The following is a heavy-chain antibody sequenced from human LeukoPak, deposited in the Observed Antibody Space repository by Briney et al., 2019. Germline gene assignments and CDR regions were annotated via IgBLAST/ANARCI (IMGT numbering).Heavy chain of an antibody. CDR2: IYNSGST. J-gene: IGHJ3*02. CDR3: ARNSTRTVSRGSSRRRANAFDI. Sequence: SETLSLTCAVSGSSISSGHYWGWIRQPPGKGLEWIGSIYNSGSTYYNPSLRSRVTISVDTSKNQFSLKLSSVTAADTAVYYCARNSTRTVSRGSSRRRANAFDIWGQGTMVTVSS. V-gene: IGHV4-38-2*01. CDR1: GSSISSGHY. D-gene: IGHD6-13*01.